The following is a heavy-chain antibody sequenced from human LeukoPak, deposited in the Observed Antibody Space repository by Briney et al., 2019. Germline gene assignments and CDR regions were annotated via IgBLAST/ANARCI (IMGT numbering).Heavy chain of an antibody. CDR2: ISNSGGTI. J-gene: IGHJ4*02. Sequence: GGSLRLSCAASGFTISSYEMNRVRQAPGKGLEWVSYISNSGGTIYYADSVKGRFTISRDNAKNSLYLQMNCLRAEDTAAYYCVRPNGPTPFDYWGQGTLVTVSS. CDR3: VRPNGPTPFDY. V-gene: IGHV3-48*03. CDR1: GFTISSYE.